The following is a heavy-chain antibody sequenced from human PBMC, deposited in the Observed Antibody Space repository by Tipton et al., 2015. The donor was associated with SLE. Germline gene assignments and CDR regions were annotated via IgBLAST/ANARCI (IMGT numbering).Heavy chain of an antibody. D-gene: IGHD3-22*01. CDR3: ARDEDYYYDSSGYFPYAFDI. J-gene: IGHJ3*02. CDR2: IYYSGST. Sequence: LRLSCTVSGGSISSYYWSWIRQPPGKGLEWIGYIYYSGSTNYNPSLKSRVTISVDTSKNQFSLKLSSVTAADTAVYYCARDEDYYYDSSGYFPYAFDIWGQGTMVTVSS. CDR1: GGSISSYY. V-gene: IGHV4-59*12.